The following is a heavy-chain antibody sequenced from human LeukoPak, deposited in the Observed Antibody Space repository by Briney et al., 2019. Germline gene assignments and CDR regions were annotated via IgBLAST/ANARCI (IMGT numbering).Heavy chain of an antibody. D-gene: IGHD3-16*01. CDR1: GFTFSSYW. CDR2: INHNGNVS. Sequence: GGSLRLSCAASGFTFSSYWMNWARQAPGKGLEWVASINHNGNVSYYVDSVKGRFTISRDNAKDSLYLQMSNLRAEDTAVYFCARGGGLDVWGQGATVTVSS. V-gene: IGHV3-7*03. CDR3: ARGGGLDV. J-gene: IGHJ6*02.